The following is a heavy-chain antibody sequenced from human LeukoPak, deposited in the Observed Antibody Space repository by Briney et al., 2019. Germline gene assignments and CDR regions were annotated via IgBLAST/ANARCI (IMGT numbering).Heavy chain of an antibody. CDR2: INPNSGGT. J-gene: IGHJ4*02. D-gene: IGHD1-26*01. CDR1: GYTFTSYG. V-gene: IGHV1-2*02. CDR3: ARDREGATTDFDY. Sequence: GASVKVSCKASGYTFTSYGISWVRQAPGQGLEWMGWINPNSGGTNYAQKFQGRVTMTRDTSISTAYMELSRLRSDDTAVYYCARDREGATTDFDYWGQGTLVTVSS.